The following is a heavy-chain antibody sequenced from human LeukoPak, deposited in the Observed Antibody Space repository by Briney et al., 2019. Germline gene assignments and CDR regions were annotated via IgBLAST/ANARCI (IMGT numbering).Heavy chain of an antibody. Sequence: SETLSLTCTVSGGSINNYYWNWIRQPPGKGLEWIGYIYSSGTANYNPSLKSRLTISVDTSKNQFSLKVSSVTAADTAVYYCARSLGQYTSSLVGYWGQGTLVTVSS. D-gene: IGHD6-6*01. CDR2: IYSSGTA. J-gene: IGHJ4*02. V-gene: IGHV4-59*01. CDR3: ARSLGQYTSSLVGY. CDR1: GGSINNYY.